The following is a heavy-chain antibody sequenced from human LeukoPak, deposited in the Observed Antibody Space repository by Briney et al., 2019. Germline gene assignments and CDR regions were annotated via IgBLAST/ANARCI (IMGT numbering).Heavy chain of an antibody. D-gene: IGHD3/OR15-3a*01. CDR3: ARGLFRDAFDI. V-gene: IGHV4-39*07. CDR2: MYHSGST. J-gene: IGHJ3*02. Sequence: SETLSLTCSVSGDSISSSTYYWGWVRQPPGKGLEWIGSMEWIGNMYHSGSTYYNPSLKSRVTISVDTSKNQSSLKLSSVTPADTAVYYCARGLFRDAFDIWGQGTMVTVSS. CDR1: GDSISSSTYY.